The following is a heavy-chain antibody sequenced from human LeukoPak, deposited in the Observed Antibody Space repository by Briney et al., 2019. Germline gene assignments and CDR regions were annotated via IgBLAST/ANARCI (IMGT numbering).Heavy chain of an antibody. J-gene: IGHJ4*02. V-gene: IGHV3-30-3*01. CDR1: GFTFRSYA. CDR2: VSLVGSSK. Sequence: GGSLRLSCAPSGFTFRSYAMHWVCQAPGNGLEWVSRVSLVGSSKQYLDSVKGRFTISRDNSKNTVYLQMDSLRAEDTAVYYCVQDKSNSWSFDNWGQGTLVTVSS. D-gene: IGHD2/OR15-2a*01. CDR3: VQDKSNSWSFDN.